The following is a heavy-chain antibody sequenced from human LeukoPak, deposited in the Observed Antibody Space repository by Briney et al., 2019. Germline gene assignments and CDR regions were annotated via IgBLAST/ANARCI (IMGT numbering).Heavy chain of an antibody. V-gene: IGHV4-39*07. CDR3: ARDKPKRLLVGIDY. J-gene: IGHJ4*02. CDR2: IYYTGSI. Sequence: SETLSLTCTVSGDSINNSNSYWGWIRQPPGKGLEWVGSIYYTGSIFYNPSLKSRLTISLDTSKNQISLKLSSVTAADTAVYYRARDKPKRLLVGIDYWGQGILVTVSS. CDR1: GDSINNSNSY. D-gene: IGHD2-21*01.